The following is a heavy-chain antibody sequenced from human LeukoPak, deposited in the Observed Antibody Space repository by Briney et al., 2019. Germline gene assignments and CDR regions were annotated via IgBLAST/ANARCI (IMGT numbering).Heavy chain of an antibody. CDR1: GFTVSSNY. V-gene: IGHV3-53*01. D-gene: IGHD6-19*01. CDR2: INANSGTT. J-gene: IGHJ5*01. CDR3: AKPISGGLAVTADWFHP. Sequence: GGSLRLSCAASGFTVSSNYMNWVRQPPGKGLEWVSTINANSGTTSYAASVRGRFTISRDNSKNTLYLQLNTLRADDTATYYCAKPISGGLAVTADWFHPWGQGTLVVVSS.